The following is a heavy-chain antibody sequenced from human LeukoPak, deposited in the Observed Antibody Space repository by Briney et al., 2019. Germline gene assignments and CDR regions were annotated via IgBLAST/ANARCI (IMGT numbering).Heavy chain of an antibody. J-gene: IGHJ4*02. CDR1: GFSITTNGVG. CDR3: AHSLRRPSCSGGNCYYFDY. D-gene: IGHD2-15*01. Sequence: SGPTLVNPTQTLPLTCTVTGFSITTNGVGVGWIRQASGKALEWLAIIFWDGDRRYNSSLRSRLTITSDNSKNQVVLTMTNMDPVDTATYFCAHSLRRPSCSGGNCYYFDYWGQGTLVTVSS. CDR2: IFWDGDR. V-gene: IGHV2-5*02.